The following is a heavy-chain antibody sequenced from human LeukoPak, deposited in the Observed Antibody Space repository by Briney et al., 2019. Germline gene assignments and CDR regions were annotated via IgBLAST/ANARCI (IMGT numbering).Heavy chain of an antibody. J-gene: IGHJ4*02. CDR3: ARDPEYSYDYYFDY. D-gene: IGHD5-18*01. V-gene: IGHV3-48*03. CDR2: IGNSGSPI. CDR1: GFTFSSYE. Sequence: GGSLRLSCAASGFTFSSYEMNWVRQAPGKGLEWVSYIGNSGSPIYYADSVKGRFTISRDNAKNSLYLQMNSLRAEDTAVCYCARDPEYSYDYYFDYWGQGTLVTVSS.